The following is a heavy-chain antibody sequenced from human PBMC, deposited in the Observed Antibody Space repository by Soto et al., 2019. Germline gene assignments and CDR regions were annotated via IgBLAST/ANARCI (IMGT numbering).Heavy chain of an antibody. CDR1: GLTFSNYE. D-gene: IGHD3-16*01. J-gene: IGHJ3*01. CDR3: ATRWGGGGAFDF. V-gene: IGHV3-48*03. CDR2: IGRCGTTT. Sequence: EVQLVESGGGLVLPGGSLRLSCAASGLTFSNYEMNWVRQAPGKGLEWVSYIGRCGTTTYYADSLKGRFTISRDNAKNSLYFPMNCLGAEERSVYNCATRWGGGGAFDFWGQGTMVTVSS.